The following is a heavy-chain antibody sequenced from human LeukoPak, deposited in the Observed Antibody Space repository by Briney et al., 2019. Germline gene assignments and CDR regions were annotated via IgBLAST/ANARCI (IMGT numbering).Heavy chain of an antibody. CDR3: ARGYCSGGSCYFDY. D-gene: IGHD2-15*01. CDR2: IYTSGST. V-gene: IGHV4-61*02. Sequence: SETLSLTCTVSGGSISSGSYYWSWIRQPAGKGLEWIGRIYTSGSTNYNPSLKSRVTISVDTSKNQFSLKLSSVTAADTAVYYCARGYCSGGSCYFDYWGQGTLVTVSS. J-gene: IGHJ4*02. CDR1: GGSISSGSYY.